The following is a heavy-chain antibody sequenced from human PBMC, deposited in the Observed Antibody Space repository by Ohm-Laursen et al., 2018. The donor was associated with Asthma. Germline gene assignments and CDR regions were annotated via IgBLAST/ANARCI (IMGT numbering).Heavy chain of an antibody. CDR2: ISYDGSNK. J-gene: IGHJ2*01. Sequence: SLRLSCAAFGFTFSSYGMHWVRQAPGKGLEWVAVISYDGSNKYYADSVKGRFTISRDNSKNTLYLQMNSLRAEDTAVYYCARDAQNYYENWYFDLWGRGTLVTVSP. V-gene: IGHV3-30*03. CDR3: ARDAQNYYENWYFDL. CDR1: GFTFSSYG. D-gene: IGHD3-22*01.